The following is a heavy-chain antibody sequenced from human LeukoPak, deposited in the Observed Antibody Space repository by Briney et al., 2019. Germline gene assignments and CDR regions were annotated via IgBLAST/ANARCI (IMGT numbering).Heavy chain of an antibody. CDR2: IWYDGSHD. D-gene: IGHD2-2*01. CDR3: AKEGVYCSSSGCHKRGIDY. CDR1: GFTLSHYA. V-gene: IGHV3-33*06. J-gene: IGHJ4*02. Sequence: GGSLRLSCAASGFTLSHYAMHWVRQAPGKGLEWVAVIWYDGSHDTYTDSVKGRFTVSRDNFKNVLHLQMSSLRVEDTAVYYCAKEGVYCSSSGCHKRGIDYWGQGTLVTVSS.